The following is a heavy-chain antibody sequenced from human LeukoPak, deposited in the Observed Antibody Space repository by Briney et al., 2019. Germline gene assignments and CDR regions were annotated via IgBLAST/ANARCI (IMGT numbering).Heavy chain of an antibody. J-gene: IGHJ6*02. CDR1: GYTFTSYY. D-gene: IGHD3-10*01. Sequence: ASVKVSCKASGYTFTSYYMHWARQAPGQGLEWMGIINPSGGSTSYAQKFQGRVTMTRDTSTSTVYMELSSLRSEDTAVYYCARDTPVTMVRGAQRDYYYYGMDVWGQGTTVTVSS. CDR3: ARDTPVTMVRGAQRDYYYYGMDV. CDR2: INPSGGST. V-gene: IGHV1-46*01.